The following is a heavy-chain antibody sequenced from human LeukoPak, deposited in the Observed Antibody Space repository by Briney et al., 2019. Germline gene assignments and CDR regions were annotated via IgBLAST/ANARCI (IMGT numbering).Heavy chain of an antibody. D-gene: IGHD2-15*01. CDR2: INGRGGRT. CDR1: GFTFSNYA. J-gene: IGHJ6*03. Sequence: SGGSLRLSCEASGFTFSNYAMSWVRQAPGKGLEWVSGINGRGGRTCYADSVKGRFAISRDNSKNTLFLQMNSLRAEDTAVYYCAKGTYCSGANCYPSVYYYYYMDVWGKGTTVTVSS. CDR3: AKGTYCSGANCYPSVYYYYYMDV. V-gene: IGHV3-23*01.